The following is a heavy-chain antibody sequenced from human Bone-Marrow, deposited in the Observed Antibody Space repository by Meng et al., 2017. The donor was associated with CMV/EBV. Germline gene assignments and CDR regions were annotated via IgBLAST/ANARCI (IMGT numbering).Heavy chain of an antibody. D-gene: IGHD3-22*01. CDR3: ARDVGMYYYDSSGYYDY. Sequence: YTSTSYGISWVRQAPGQGLEWMGWISAYNGNTNYAQKLQGRVTMTTDTSTSTAYMELRSLRSDDTAVYYCARDVGMYYYDSSGYYDYWGQGTLVTVSS. J-gene: IGHJ4*02. V-gene: IGHV1-18*01. CDR1: YTSTSYG. CDR2: ISAYNGNT.